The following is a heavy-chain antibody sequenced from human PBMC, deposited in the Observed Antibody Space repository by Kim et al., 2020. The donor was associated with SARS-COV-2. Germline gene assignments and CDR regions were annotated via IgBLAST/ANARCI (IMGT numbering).Heavy chain of an antibody. CDR3: ARDLRYSGPGGMDV. V-gene: IGHV4-31*02. J-gene: IGHJ6*02. Sequence: PSLKSRVTISVDTSKNQFSLKLSSVTAADTAVYYCARDLRYSGPGGMDVWGQGTTVTVSS. D-gene: IGHD1-26*01.